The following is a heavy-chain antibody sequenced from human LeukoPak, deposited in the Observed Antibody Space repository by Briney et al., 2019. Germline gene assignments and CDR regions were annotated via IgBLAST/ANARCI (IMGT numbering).Heavy chain of an antibody. Sequence: GGSLRLSCAASGFTFSTYSMNWFRQAPGKGLEWVSSISSGSSYIYYSDSLMGQFTISRDNAKNSLYLQMNSLRAEDTAVYYCARETVAGTGDAFDVWGHGTTVTVSS. J-gene: IGHJ3*01. D-gene: IGHD6-19*01. CDR3: ARETVAGTGDAFDV. V-gene: IGHV3-21*01. CDR1: GFTFSTYS. CDR2: ISSGSSYI.